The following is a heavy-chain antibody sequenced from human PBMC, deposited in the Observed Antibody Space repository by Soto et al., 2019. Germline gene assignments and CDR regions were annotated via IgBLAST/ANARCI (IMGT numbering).Heavy chain of an antibody. J-gene: IGHJ4*02. CDR3: AREGTPYYYDSSGYYDY. CDR1: GGTFSSYA. V-gene: IGHV1-69*13. CDR2: IIPIFGTA. Sequence: VKVSCKASGGTFSSYAISWVRQAPGQGLEWMGGIIPIFGTANYAQKFQGRVTITADESTSTAYMELSSLRSEDTAVYYCAREGTPYYYDSSGYYDYWGQGTLVTVSS. D-gene: IGHD3-22*01.